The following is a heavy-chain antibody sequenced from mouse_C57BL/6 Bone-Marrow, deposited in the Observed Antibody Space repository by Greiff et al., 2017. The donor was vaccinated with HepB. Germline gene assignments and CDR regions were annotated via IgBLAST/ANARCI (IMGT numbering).Heavy chain of an antibody. J-gene: IGHJ2*01. V-gene: IGHV1-81*01. D-gene: IGHD1-1*01. Sequence: QVQLKQSGAELARPGASVKLSCKASGYTFTSYGISWVKQRTGQGLEWIGEIYPRSGNTYYNEKFKGKATLTAAKSSSTAYMELRSLTSEDSAVYFGAREEITTVDYFDYWGQGTTLTVSS. CDR2: IYPRSGNT. CDR3: AREEITTVDYFDY. CDR1: GYTFTSYG.